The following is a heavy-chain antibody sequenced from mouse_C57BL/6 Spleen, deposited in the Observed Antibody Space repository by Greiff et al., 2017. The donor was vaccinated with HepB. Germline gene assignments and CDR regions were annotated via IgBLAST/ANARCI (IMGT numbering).Heavy chain of an antibody. V-gene: IGHV1-80*01. CDR3: ARGGGAYGSSSAWFAY. J-gene: IGHJ3*01. Sequence: VQLKESGAELVKPGASVKISCKASGYAFSSYWMNWVKQRPGKGLEWIGQIYPGDGDTNYNGKFKGKATLTADKSSSTAYMQLSSLTSEDSAVYFCARGGGAYGSSSAWFAYWGQGTLVTVSA. CDR1: GYAFSSYW. D-gene: IGHD1-1*01. CDR2: IYPGDGDT.